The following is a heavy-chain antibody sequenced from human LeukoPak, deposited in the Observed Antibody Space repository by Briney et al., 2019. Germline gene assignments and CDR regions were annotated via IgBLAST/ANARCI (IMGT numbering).Heavy chain of an antibody. CDR1: GFTFSSYG. CDR3: AKDSSSWFFDY. J-gene: IGHJ4*02. Sequence: LAGGSLRLSCAASGFTFSSYGMHWVRQAPGKGLEWVAAIWYDGSNKYYADSVKGRFTISRDNSKNTLYLQMNSLRAEDTAVYYCAKDSSSWFFDYWGQGTLVTVSS. D-gene: IGHD6-13*01. CDR2: IWYDGSNK. V-gene: IGHV3-33*06.